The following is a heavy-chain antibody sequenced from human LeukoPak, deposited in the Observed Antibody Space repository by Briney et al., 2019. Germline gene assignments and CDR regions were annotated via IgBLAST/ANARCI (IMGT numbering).Heavy chain of an antibody. CDR3: ARGASGMDV. J-gene: IGHJ6*02. CDR1: GGSVSSGSYY. CDR2: IYYSGST. Sequence: SETLSLTCTVSGGSVSSGSYYWSWIRQPPGKGLEWIGYIYYSGSTNYNPSLKSRVTISVDTSKNQFSLKLTSVTGADTAVYYCARGASGMDVWGQGTTVTVSS. V-gene: IGHV4-61*01.